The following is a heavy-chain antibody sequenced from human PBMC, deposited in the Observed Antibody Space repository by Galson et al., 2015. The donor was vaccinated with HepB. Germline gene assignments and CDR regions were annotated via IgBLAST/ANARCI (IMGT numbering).Heavy chain of an antibody. V-gene: IGHV3-30-3*01. J-gene: IGHJ4*02. Sequence: CAASGFTFSSYAMHWVRQAPGKGLEWVAVISYDGSNKYYADSVEGRFTISRDNSKNTLYLQMNSLRAEDTAVYYCARDHGYYDILTGYYPVDYWGQGTLVTVSS. D-gene: IGHD3-9*01. CDR1: GFTFSSYA. CDR2: ISYDGSNK. CDR3: ARDHGYYDILTGYYPVDY.